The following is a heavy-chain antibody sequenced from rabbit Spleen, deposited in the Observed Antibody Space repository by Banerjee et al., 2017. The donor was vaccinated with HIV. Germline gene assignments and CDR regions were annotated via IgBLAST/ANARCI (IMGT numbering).Heavy chain of an antibody. CDR1: GFSFSSSDY. CDR2: IAGSSSGFT. D-gene: IGHD1-1*01. Sequence: QSLEESGGDLVKPGASLTLTCKASGFSFSSSDYICWVRQAPGKGLEWISCIAGSSSGFTYSATWAKGRFTISKTSSTTVTLQMTSLTAADTATYFCARDLDGVIGWNFGWWGQGTLVTVS. J-gene: IGHJ4*01. CDR3: ARDLDGVIGWNFGW. V-gene: IGHV1S40*01.